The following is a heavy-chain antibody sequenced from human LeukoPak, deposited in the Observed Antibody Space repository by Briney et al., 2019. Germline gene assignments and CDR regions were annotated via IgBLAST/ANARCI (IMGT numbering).Heavy chain of an antibody. CDR1: GFTFSSYA. J-gene: IGHJ4*02. Sequence: PGGSLRLSCAASGFTFSSYAMSWVRQAPGKGLERVSAISGSGGSTYYADSVKGRFTISIDNSKNTLYLQMNSLIAEDTAVYYCAKGTGRLSAAVGTPGYWGQGTLVTVSS. CDR2: ISGSGGST. CDR3: AKGTGRLSAAVGTPGY. V-gene: IGHV3-23*01. D-gene: IGHD6-13*01.